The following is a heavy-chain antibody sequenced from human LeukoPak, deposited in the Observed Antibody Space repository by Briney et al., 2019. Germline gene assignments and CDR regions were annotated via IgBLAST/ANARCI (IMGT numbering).Heavy chain of an antibody. D-gene: IGHD3-22*01. J-gene: IGHJ3*02. V-gene: IGHV4-31*03. CDR1: GGYISSGFYY. CDR3: ARGSLTYYDSSGYYYRAFDI. CDR2: IYYSGST. Sequence: SETLSLTCTVSGGYISSGFYYWSWIRQHPGKGLEWIGYIYYSGSTYYNPSLKSRVTISVDTSKNQFSLKLSSVTAADTAVYYCARGSLTYYDSSGYYYRAFDIWGQGTMVTVSS.